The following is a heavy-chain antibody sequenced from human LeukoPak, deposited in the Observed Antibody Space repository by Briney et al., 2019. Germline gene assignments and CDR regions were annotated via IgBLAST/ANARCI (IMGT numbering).Heavy chain of an antibody. J-gene: IGHJ5*02. CDR3: ARRSRGSSSLWFDP. D-gene: IGHD6-6*01. CDR2: IYYSGST. CDR1: GGSISSSSYY. V-gene: IGHV4-39*01. Sequence: PSETLSLTCTVSGGSISSSSYYWGWIRQPPGKGLEWIGSIYYSGSTYYNPSLKSRVTISVDTSKNQFPLKLSSVTAADTAVYYCARRSRGSSSLWFDPWGQGTLVTVSS.